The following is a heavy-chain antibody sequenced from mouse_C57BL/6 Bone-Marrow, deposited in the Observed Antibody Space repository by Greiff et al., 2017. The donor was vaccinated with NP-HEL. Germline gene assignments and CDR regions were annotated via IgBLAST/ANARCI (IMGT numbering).Heavy chain of an antibody. CDR3: ARSEVYGAMDY. CDR1: GYTFTDYY. CDR2: INPYNGGT. V-gene: IGHV1-19*01. Sequence: EVQLQQSGPVLVKPGASVKMSCKASGYTFTDYYMNWVKQSHGKSLEWIGVINPYNGGTSYNQKFKGKATLTVDKSSSTAYMELNSLTSEDSAVYYCARSEVYGAMDYWGQGTSVTVSS. D-gene: IGHD1-1*01. J-gene: IGHJ4*01.